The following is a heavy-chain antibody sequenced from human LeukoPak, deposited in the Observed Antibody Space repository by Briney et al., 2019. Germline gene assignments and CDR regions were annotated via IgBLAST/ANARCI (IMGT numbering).Heavy chain of an antibody. CDR2: ISSGGSAI. V-gene: IGHV3-48*03. J-gene: IGHJ4*02. CDR3: AKGGSYRSQPYFDY. D-gene: IGHD3-16*02. CDR1: EFTMSSYE. Sequence: PGGSLRLSCSASEFTMSSYEMNWVRQAPGKGLEWVSYISSGGSAIYYADSVKGRFTISRDNAKNSLYLQMNSLRAEDTAVYYCAKGGSYRSQPYFDYWGQGTPVTVSS.